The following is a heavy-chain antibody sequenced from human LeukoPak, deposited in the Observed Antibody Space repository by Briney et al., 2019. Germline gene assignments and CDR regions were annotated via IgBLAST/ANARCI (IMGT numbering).Heavy chain of an antibody. Sequence: PGGSLRLSCAASGFSFSSYAMSWVRQAPGKGLEWVSVISGSGGSTYYADSVKGRFTISRDNSKNTLYLQMNSLRAEDTAVYYCATRRILGYCSSTSCYGPGAPFDYWGQGTLVTVSS. CDR3: ATRRILGYCSSTSCYGPGAPFDY. D-gene: IGHD2-2*01. J-gene: IGHJ4*02. CDR1: GFSFSSYA. V-gene: IGHV3-23*01. CDR2: ISGSGGST.